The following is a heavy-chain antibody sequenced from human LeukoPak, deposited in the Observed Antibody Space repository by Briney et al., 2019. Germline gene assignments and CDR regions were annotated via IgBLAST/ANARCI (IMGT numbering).Heavy chain of an antibody. Sequence: SETLSLTCTVSGGSISSYYWSWIRQPPGTGLEWIGYIYYSGSTNYNPSLKSRVTISVDTSKNQFSLKLSSVTAADTAVYYCARGPPVLRYFDWLSEWPNNNYGMDVWGQGTTVTVSS. J-gene: IGHJ6*02. CDR2: IYYSGST. D-gene: IGHD3-9*01. CDR3: ARGPPVLRYFDWLSEWPNNNYGMDV. V-gene: IGHV4-59*01. CDR1: GGSISSYY.